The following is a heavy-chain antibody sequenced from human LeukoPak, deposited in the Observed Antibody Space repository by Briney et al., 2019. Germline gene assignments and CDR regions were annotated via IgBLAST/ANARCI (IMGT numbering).Heavy chain of an antibody. D-gene: IGHD6-6*01. V-gene: IGHV4-59*12. J-gene: IGHJ2*01. Sequence: PSETLSLTCTVSGGSISSYYWSWIRQSPGKGLEWIGYIYYSGITYYNPSLTSRVTISADTSKNQFSLKLSSVTAADTAVYYCARDSSHWYFDLWGRGTLVTVSS. CDR3: ARDSSHWYFDL. CDR2: IYYSGIT. CDR1: GGSISSYY.